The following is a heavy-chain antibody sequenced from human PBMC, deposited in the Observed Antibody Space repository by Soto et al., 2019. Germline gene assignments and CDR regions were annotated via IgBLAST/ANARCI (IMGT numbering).Heavy chain of an antibody. J-gene: IGHJ4*02. V-gene: IGHV2-5*02. Sequence: QITLNESGPTQVKPRQTLTLTCTFSGFSLTTSGVGVGWIRQSPGKAPEWLALIYWDDDKRYSPSLKIRLTITKDTSTNQVVLTMADLDPADTATYYCAHRVLRTVFGLVTTTAIYFDFWGQGPPVAVSS. CDR1: GFSLTTSGVG. D-gene: IGHD3-3*01. CDR3: AHRVLRTVFGLVTTTAIYFDF. CDR2: IYWDDDK.